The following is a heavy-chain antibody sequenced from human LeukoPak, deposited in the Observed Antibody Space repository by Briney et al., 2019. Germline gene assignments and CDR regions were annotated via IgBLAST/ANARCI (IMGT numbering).Heavy chain of an antibody. CDR3: ATGPTVTRLDY. J-gene: IGHJ4*02. D-gene: IGHD4-17*01. V-gene: IGHV1-46*01. CDR2: INPSAGGT. CDR1: GYTFTSYY. Sequence: ASVKVSCKASGYTFTSYYMHWVRQAPGQGLEWMGIINPSAGGTSYAQTFQGRVTMTRDTSTSTVYLELSSLTSEDTAVYYCATGPTVTRLDYWGQGTLVTVSS.